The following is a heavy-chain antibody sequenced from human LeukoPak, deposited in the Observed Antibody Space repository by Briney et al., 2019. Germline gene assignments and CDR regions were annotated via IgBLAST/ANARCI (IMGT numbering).Heavy chain of an antibody. D-gene: IGHD6-13*01. CDR1: GFTFSSYS. CDR3: ARVIAAAGPGKGWFDP. Sequence: PGGSLRLSCAASGFTFSSYSMSWVRQAPGKGLEWVSSISSSSSYIYYADSVKGRFTISRDNAKNSLYLQMNSLRAEDTAVYYCARVIAAAGPGKGWFDPWGQGTLVTVSS. J-gene: IGHJ5*02. CDR2: ISSSSSYI. V-gene: IGHV3-21*01.